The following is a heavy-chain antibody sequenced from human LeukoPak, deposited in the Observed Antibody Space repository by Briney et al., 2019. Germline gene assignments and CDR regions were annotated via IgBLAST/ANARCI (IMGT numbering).Heavy chain of an antibody. V-gene: IGHV1-18*01. CDR3: ARGRGTSGLYDFWSGYYINGAFDI. Sequence: ASVKVSCKASGYTFTSYGISWVRQAPGQGLERMGWISAYNGNTNYAQKLQGRVTMTTDTSTSTAYMELRSLRSDDTAVYYCARGRGTSGLYDFWSGYYINGAFDIWGQGTMVTVSS. J-gene: IGHJ3*02. CDR1: GYTFTSYG. CDR2: ISAYNGNT. D-gene: IGHD3-3*01.